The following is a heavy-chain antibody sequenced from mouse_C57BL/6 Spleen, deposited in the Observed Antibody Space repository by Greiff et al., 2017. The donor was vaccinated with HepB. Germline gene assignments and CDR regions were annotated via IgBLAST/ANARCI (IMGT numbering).Heavy chain of an antibody. V-gene: IGHV1-5*01. CDR2: IYPGNSDT. CDR3: TLYDGYYYAMDY. CDR1: GYTFTSYW. Sequence: VQLQQSGTVLARPGASVKMSCKTSGYTFTSYWMHWVKQRPGQGLEWIGAIYPGNSDTSYNQKFKGKAKLTAVTSASTAYMELSSLTNEDSAVYYCTLYDGYYYAMDYWGQGTSVTVSS. J-gene: IGHJ4*01. D-gene: IGHD2-3*01.